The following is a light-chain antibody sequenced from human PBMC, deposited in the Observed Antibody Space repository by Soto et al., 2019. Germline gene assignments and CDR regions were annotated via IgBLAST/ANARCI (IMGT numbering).Light chain of an antibody. V-gene: IGKV3-20*01. Sequence: EIVLTQSPGTLSLSPGERATLSCRASQSVSSSYLAWYQQKPGQAPRLLIYGASSRATGIPDRFSGSGSGTDFTLTISRLEPDDFAVYYCQQYGSSPLTFVQGTRLEIK. CDR3: QQYGSSPLT. CDR1: QSVSSSY. CDR2: GAS. J-gene: IGKJ5*01.